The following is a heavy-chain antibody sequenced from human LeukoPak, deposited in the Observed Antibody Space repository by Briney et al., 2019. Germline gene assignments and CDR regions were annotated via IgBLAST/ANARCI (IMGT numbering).Heavy chain of an antibody. Sequence: SETLSLTCAVYGGSFSGYYWSWIRQPPGKGLEWIGEINHSGSTNYNPSLKSRVTISVDTSKNQFSLKPSSVTAADTAVYYCARRETGAVAGKNFDYWGQGTLITVSS. CDR3: ARRETGAVAGKNFDY. CDR1: GGSFSGYY. CDR2: INHSGST. D-gene: IGHD6-19*01. J-gene: IGHJ4*02. V-gene: IGHV4-34*01.